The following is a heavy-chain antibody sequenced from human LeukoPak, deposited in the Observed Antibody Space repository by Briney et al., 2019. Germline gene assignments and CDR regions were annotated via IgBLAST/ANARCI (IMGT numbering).Heavy chain of an antibody. CDR2: IYPGDSDT. Sequence: GESLKIPCKGSGYSFTSYWIGWVRQMPGKGLEWMGIIYPGDSDTRYSPSFQGQVTISADKSISTAYLQWSSLKASDTAMYYCARPLDYYDSSGYYGAFDIWGQGTMVTVSS. J-gene: IGHJ3*02. V-gene: IGHV5-51*03. D-gene: IGHD3-22*01. CDR3: ARPLDYYDSSGYYGAFDI. CDR1: GYSFTSYW.